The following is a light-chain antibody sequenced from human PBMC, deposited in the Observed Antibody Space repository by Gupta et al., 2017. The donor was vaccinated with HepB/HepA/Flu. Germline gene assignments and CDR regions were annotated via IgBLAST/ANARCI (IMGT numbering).Light chain of an antibody. Sequence: MVTQEPSFSVSPGGTVTLTCGLNSGSVSPNNFPSWYQQTPGQPPRLLIYNTSCRSAGVPGRFSGSMRGNTAALTITGAEEDEEYDYYGLGYVGRDIRVFGGGTKLTVL. CDR3: LGYVGRDIRV. CDR2: NTS. J-gene: IGLJ3*02. V-gene: IGLV8-61*01. CDR1: SGSVSPNNF.